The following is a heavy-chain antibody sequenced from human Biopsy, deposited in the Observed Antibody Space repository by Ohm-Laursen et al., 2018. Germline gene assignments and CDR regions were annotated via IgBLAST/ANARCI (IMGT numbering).Heavy chain of an antibody. CDR3: ARERDP. CDR2: TNAKTGDT. CDR1: GYTFTGYH. J-gene: IGHJ5*02. Sequence: ASVKVSCKASGYTFTGYHVHWVRQAPGQGLEWMGWTNAKTGDTNYAQKFQGRVTMTRDTSISTAYMELSRLTSDDTAVYYCARERDPWGQGTLVTVSS. V-gene: IGHV1-2*02.